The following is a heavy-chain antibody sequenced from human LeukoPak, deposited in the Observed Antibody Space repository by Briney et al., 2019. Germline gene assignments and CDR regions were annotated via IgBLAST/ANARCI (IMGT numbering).Heavy chain of an antibody. Sequence: SQTLSLTCAVSGGSISSGGYSWSWIRQPPGKGLEWIGYIYHSGSTYYNPSLKSRVTISVDRSKNQFSLKLSSVTAADTAVYYCARVSHSGYDPSSLDYWGQGTLVTVSS. V-gene: IGHV4-30-2*01. CDR1: GGSISSGGYS. J-gene: IGHJ4*02. CDR2: IYHSGST. D-gene: IGHD5-12*01. CDR3: ARVSHSGYDPSSLDY.